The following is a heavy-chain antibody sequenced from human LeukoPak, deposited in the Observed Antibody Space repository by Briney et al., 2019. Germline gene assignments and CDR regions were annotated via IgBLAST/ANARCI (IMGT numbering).Heavy chain of an antibody. V-gene: IGHV1-18*01. CDR3: ARDTAVELGGWFDP. Sequence: GASVKVSCKASGYTFTSYGISWVRQAPGQGLEWMGWISAYNGHTNYAQKLQGRVTMTTDTSTSTAYMELRSLRSDDTAVYYCARDTAVELGGWFDPWGQGTLVTVSS. CDR1: GYTFTSYG. D-gene: IGHD6-19*01. J-gene: IGHJ5*02. CDR2: ISAYNGHT.